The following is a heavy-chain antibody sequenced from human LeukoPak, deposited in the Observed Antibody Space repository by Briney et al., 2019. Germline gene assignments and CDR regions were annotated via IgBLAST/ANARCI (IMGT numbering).Heavy chain of an antibody. V-gene: IGHV3-74*03. CDR1: EFTFSSYW. CDR3: ARDRAGTYYYYYYGVDV. CDR2: IKSDGSST. Sequence: HPGGSLRLSCAASEFTFSSYWMHWVRQAPGKGLVWVSHIKSDGSSTEYADSVKGRFTISRDHAKNTLYLQMNSLRAEDTAVYYCARDRAGTYYYYYYGVDVWGQGTTVTISS. J-gene: IGHJ6*02. D-gene: IGHD1-14*01.